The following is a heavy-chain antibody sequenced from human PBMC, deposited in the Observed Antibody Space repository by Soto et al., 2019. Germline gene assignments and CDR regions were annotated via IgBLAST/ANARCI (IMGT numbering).Heavy chain of an antibody. CDR3: TRSAYMDV. Sequence: EVQLVESGGGLVQPGGSLRLSCAASGFTFSSYSLNWVRQAPGKGLEWVSYISSGSSTIYYADSVKGRFTISRDNAKNSLYLQMNSLRAEDTAVYYVTRSAYMDVWGKGTTVTVSS. CDR1: GFTFSSYS. CDR2: ISSGSSTI. J-gene: IGHJ6*03. V-gene: IGHV3-48*01. D-gene: IGHD2-2*01.